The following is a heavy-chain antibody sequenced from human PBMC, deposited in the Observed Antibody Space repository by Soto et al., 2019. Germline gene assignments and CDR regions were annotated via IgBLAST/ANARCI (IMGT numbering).Heavy chain of an antibody. CDR2: MNPNSGNT. D-gene: IGHD3-22*01. V-gene: IGHV1-8*01. J-gene: IGHJ6*03. CDR3: ARSLAVTMIGTRVYYYYMDV. Sequence: ASVKVSCKASGYTFTSYDINWVRQATGQGLEWMGWMNPNSGNTGYAQKFQGRVTMTRNTSISTAYMELSSLRSEDTAVYYCARSLAVTMIGTRVYYYYMDVWGKGTTVTVSS. CDR1: GYTFTSYD.